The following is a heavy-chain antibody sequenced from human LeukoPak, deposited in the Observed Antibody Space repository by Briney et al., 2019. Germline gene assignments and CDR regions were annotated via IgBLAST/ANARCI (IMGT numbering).Heavy chain of an antibody. CDR2: INSEGSRT. CDR1: GFTFSSYW. CDR3: ARDQAGTTC. J-gene: IGHJ4*02. D-gene: IGHD1-1*01. V-gene: IGHV3-74*01. Sequence: PGGSLRLSCAASGFTFSSYWMHWVRQAPGKGRVWVSRINSEGSRTSYAHSVKGRFTISRDNAKKTLYLQMNSLRAEDTAVYYCARDQAGTTCWGQGTLVTVSS.